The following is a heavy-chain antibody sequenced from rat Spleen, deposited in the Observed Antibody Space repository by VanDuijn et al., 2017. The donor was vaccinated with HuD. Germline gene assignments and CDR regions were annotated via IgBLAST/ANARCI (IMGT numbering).Heavy chain of an antibody. CDR1: GFTFSDYN. D-gene: IGHD2-2*01. V-gene: IGHV5S10*01. J-gene: IGHJ1*01. Sequence: EVQLVESGGGLVQPGRSLKLSCAASGFTFSDYNMAWVRQAPKKGLEWVATIIYDDSRTYYRDSVKGRFTISRDNAKSTLCLQMDSLRSEDTAAYYCTRAGYLRDWYFDFWGPRIMVTVSS. CDR2: IIYDDSRT. CDR3: TRAGYLRDWYFDF.